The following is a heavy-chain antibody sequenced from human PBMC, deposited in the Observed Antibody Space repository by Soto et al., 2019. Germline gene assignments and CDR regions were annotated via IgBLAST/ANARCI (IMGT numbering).Heavy chain of an antibody. V-gene: IGHV4-30-4*01. J-gene: IGHJ3*02. CDR1: GGSMSRGDYY. D-gene: IGHD4-4*01. CDR3: ASDPLYDYSHLPHVVDI. Sequence: QVQLLESGPGLVKPSQTLSLTCTVSGGSMSRGDYYWSWIRQPPGKGLEWIGFIYHTGSTYYSPSRNNRVAISVDTSKNQFSLKLSSVPAAHTAVYFCASDPLYDYSHLPHVVDIWGQGKMVTVSS. CDR2: IYHTGST.